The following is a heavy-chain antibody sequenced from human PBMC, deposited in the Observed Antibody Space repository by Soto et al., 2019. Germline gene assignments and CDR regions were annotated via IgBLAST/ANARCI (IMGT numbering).Heavy chain of an antibody. CDR2: INHSGST. CDR1: GGSFSGYY. V-gene: IGHV4-34*01. J-gene: IGHJ6*03. Sequence: QVQLQQWGAGLLKPSETLSLTCAVYGGSFSGYYWSWIGQPPGKGLEWIGEINHSGSTNYNPSLKSRVTISVDTSKNQFSLKLSSVTAADTAVYYCARAGSITIFGVVEPYYYYYYMDVWGKGTTVTVSS. D-gene: IGHD3-3*01. CDR3: ARAGSITIFGVVEPYYYYYYMDV.